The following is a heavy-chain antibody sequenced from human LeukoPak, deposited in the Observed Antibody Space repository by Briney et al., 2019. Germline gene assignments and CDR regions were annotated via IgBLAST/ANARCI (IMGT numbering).Heavy chain of an antibody. CDR1: GYTFTSYD. V-gene: IGHV1-8*01. J-gene: IGHJ6*02. Sequence: GASVKVSCKASGYTFTSYDINWVRQATGQGLEWMGWMNPNSGNTGYAQKFQGRVTMTRNTSISTAYMELSSLRSEDTAVYYCATTGSSWYDYYCYGMDVWGQGTTVTVSS. CDR2: MNPNSGNT. D-gene: IGHD6-13*01. CDR3: ATTGSSWYDYYCYGMDV.